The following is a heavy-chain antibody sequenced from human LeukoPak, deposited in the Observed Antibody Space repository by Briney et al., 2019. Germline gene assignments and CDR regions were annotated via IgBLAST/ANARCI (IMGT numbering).Heavy chain of an antibody. CDR3: AKDPPYDSSGYYPFSHFDY. V-gene: IGHV3-23*01. J-gene: IGHJ4*02. D-gene: IGHD3-22*01. Sequence: GGSLRLSCAASVFTFSSYAMSWVRQAPGKGLEWVSAISGSGGSTYYADSVKGRFTISRDNSKNTLYLQMNSLRAEDTAVYYCAKDPPYDSSGYYPFSHFDYWGQGTLVTVSS. CDR2: ISGSGGST. CDR1: VFTFSSYA.